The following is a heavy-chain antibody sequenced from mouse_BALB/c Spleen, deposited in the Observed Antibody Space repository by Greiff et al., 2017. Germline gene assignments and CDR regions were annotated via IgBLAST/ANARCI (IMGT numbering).Heavy chain of an antibody. CDR1: GFTFSSYA. J-gene: IGHJ1*01. CDR2: ISSGGST. Sequence: EVKLVESGGGLVKPGGSLKLSCAASGFTFSSYAMSWVRQTPEKRLEWVASISSGGSTYYPDSVKGRFTISRDKARNILYLQMSSLRSEDTAMYYCARGGSSYRYFDVWGAGTTVTVSS. D-gene: IGHD1-1*01. CDR3: ARGGSSYRYFDV. V-gene: IGHV5-6-5*01.